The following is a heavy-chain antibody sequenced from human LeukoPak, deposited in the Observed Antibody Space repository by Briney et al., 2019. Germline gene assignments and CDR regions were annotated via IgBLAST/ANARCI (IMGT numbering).Heavy chain of an antibody. Sequence: SETLSLTCTVSGGSISSGGYYWSWIRQPPGKGLEWIGYIYHSGSTCYNPSLKSRVTISVDRSKNQFSLKLSSVTAADTAVYYCASRDYGRDYWGQGTLVTVSS. CDR3: ASRDYGRDY. D-gene: IGHD4/OR15-4a*01. CDR1: GGSISSGGYY. V-gene: IGHV4-30-2*01. J-gene: IGHJ4*02. CDR2: IYHSGST.